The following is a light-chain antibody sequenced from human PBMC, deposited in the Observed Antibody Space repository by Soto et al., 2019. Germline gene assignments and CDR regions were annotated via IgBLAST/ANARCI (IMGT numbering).Light chain of an antibody. J-gene: IGKJ1*01. CDR2: GAS. V-gene: IGKV3-15*01. CDR3: QQYNNWLRT. CDR1: QSVSSN. Sequence: EIVMTQSPATRSVSPGERATLSGRDSQSVSSNLAWYQQKPGQAPRLLIYGASTRATGIPARFSGSGSGTEFTLTISSLQSEDFAVYYCQQYNNWLRTFGQGTKVEIK.